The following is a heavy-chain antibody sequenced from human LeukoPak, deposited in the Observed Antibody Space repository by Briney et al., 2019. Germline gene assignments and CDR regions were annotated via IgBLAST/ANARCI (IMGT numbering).Heavy chain of an antibody. D-gene: IGHD1-26*01. V-gene: IGHV4-59*01. J-gene: IGHJ4*02. CDR2: IYYSGST. Sequence: PSETLSLTCTVSGGSISSYYWSWIRQPPGKGLEWIGYIYYSGSTNYNPSLKSRVTISVDTSKNQFSLKLSSVTAADTAIYYCARSDSGSYYRHWGQGTLVTVSS. CDR1: GGSISSYY. CDR3: ARSDSGSYYRH.